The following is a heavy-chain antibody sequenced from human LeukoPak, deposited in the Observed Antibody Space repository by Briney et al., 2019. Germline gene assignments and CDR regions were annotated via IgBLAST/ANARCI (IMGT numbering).Heavy chain of an antibody. D-gene: IGHD1-26*01. Sequence: GEPLKTPCKGSGYTFTSYCIAGVRQIPGKGLEWMGITYPGDSDNRYSPSFEGQVTISVDKSTSTAYLQWSSLKASDTAMYYCARHRGSYYSALDYWGQGTLVTVSS. CDR1: GYTFTSYC. J-gene: IGHJ4*02. CDR3: ARHRGSYYSALDY. CDR2: TYPGDSDN. V-gene: IGHV5-51*01.